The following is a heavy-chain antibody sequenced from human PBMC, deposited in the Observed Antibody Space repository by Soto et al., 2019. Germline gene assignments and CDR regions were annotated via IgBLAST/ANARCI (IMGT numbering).Heavy chain of an antibody. CDR3: ARGSTIFGVVIPDYYYYGMDV. CDR2: IIPIFGTA. Sequence: SVKVSCKASGGTFSSYAISWVRQAPGQGLEWMGGIIPIFGTANYAQKFQGRVTITADESTSTAYMELSSLRSEDTAVYYCARGSTIFGVVIPDYYYYGMDVWGQGTTVTVSS. CDR1: GGTFSSYA. V-gene: IGHV1-69*13. D-gene: IGHD3-3*01. J-gene: IGHJ6*02.